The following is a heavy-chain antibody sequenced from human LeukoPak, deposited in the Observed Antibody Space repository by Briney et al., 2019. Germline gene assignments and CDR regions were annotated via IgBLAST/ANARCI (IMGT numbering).Heavy chain of an antibody. Sequence: SETLSLTCTVSDGSISSSSYYWGWIRQPPGKGLEWIGSIYYSGSTYYNPSLKSRVTISVDTSKNQFSLKLSSVTAADTAVYYCAGGITIFGVVIMTNDIHPFDYWGQGTLVTVSS. D-gene: IGHD3-3*01. J-gene: IGHJ4*02. CDR2: IYYSGST. CDR1: DGSISSSSYY. V-gene: IGHV4-39*01. CDR3: AGGITIFGVVIMTNDIHPFDY.